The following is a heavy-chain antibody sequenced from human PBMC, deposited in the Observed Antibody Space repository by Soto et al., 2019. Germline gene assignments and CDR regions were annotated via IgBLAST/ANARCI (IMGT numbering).Heavy chain of an antibody. V-gene: IGHV3-9*01. CDR2: ISWNSGSI. CDR3: AKDMSRDLLHLGELSLGGFDY. J-gene: IGHJ4*02. D-gene: IGHD3-16*02. Sequence: EVQLVESGGGLVQPGRSLRLSCAASGFTFDDYAMHWVRQAPGKGLEWVSGISWNSGSIGYADSVKGRFTISRDNAKNSLYLQMNSLRAEDTALYYCAKDMSRDLLHLGELSLGGFDYWGQGTLVTVSS. CDR1: GFTFDDYA.